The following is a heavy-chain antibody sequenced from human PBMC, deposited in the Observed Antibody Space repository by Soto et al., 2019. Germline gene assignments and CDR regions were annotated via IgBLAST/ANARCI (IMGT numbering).Heavy chain of an antibody. CDR2: ISWDGGST. V-gene: IGHV3-43*01. CDR1: GFTFDDYT. Sequence: GGSLKISCAASGFTFDDYTMHWVRQAPGKGLEWVSLISWDGGSTYYADSVKGRFTISRDNSKNSLYLQMNSLRTEDTALYYCAKDISSNYGDYYYGMDVWGQGTTVTVSS. D-gene: IGHD4-4*01. J-gene: IGHJ6*02. CDR3: AKDISSNYGDYYYGMDV.